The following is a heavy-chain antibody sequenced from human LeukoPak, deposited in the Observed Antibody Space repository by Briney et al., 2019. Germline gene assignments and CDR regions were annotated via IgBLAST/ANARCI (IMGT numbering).Heavy chain of an antibody. V-gene: IGHV3-48*03. CDR2: TSKSGSTI. Sequence: GGSLRLSCAASGFSFSIYEMNWVRQAPGKGLEWLSYTSKSGSTIHYADSVKGRFTISRDNDKNSLYLQMNSLRDEDTAVYYCARDPGYCGRTSCYAVWNFDSWGQGTLVTVSS. CDR3: ARDPGYCGRTSCYAVWNFDS. J-gene: IGHJ4*02. D-gene: IGHD2-2*01. CDR1: GFSFSIYE.